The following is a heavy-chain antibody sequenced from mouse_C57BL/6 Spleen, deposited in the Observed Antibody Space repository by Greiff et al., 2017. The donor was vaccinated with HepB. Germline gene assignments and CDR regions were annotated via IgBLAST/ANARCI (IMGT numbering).Heavy chain of an antibody. V-gene: IGHV3-6*01. CDR1: GYSITSGYY. CDR3: AKGGGYIWYFDV. J-gene: IGHJ1*03. CDR2: ISYDGSN. Sequence: DVKLQESGPGLVKPSQSLSLTCSVTGYSITSGYYWNWIRQFPGNKLEWMGYISYDGSNNYNPSLKNRISITRDTSKNQFFLKLNSVTTEDTATYYCAKGGGYIWYFDVWGTGTTVTVSS. D-gene: IGHD2-2*01.